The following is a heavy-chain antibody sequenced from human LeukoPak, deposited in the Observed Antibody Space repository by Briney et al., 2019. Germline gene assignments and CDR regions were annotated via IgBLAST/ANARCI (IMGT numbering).Heavy chain of an antibody. CDR1: GYSFTSYA. Sequence: ASVKVSCKASGYSFTSYAMHWVRQAPGQRLEWMGWIYAGNGNTQFSQNFQGRVTFTRDTSASTAYMELSSLRSEDTAVYYCARGYCSSTSCQYHLDYWGQGTLVTVSS. V-gene: IGHV1-3*01. CDR3: ARGYCSSTSCQYHLDY. CDR2: IYAGNGNT. D-gene: IGHD2-2*01. J-gene: IGHJ4*02.